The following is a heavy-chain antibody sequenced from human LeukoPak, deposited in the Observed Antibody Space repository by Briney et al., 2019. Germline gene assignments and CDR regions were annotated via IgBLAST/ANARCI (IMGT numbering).Heavy chain of an antibody. D-gene: IGHD5-18*01. J-gene: IGHJ4*02. Sequence: NASETLSLTCTVSGGSISSYYWSWIRQPPGKGREWIGYIYYSGSTNYNPSLKSRVTISVDTSKNQFSLKLSSVTAADTAVYYCARARRGYSYGSPPDYWGQGTLVTVSS. CDR2: IYYSGST. CDR3: ARARRGYSYGSPPDY. V-gene: IGHV4-59*01. CDR1: GGSISSYY.